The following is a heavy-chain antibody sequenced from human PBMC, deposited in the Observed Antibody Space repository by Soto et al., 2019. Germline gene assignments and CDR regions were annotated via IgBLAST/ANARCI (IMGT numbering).Heavy chain of an antibody. CDR1: GYTFTNYA. Sequence: QVQLVQSGAEVKKPGASVKVSCKASGYTFTNYAMHWVRQSPGQRLEWMGWINAGNGNTKYSQKFQGRVTITRDTSASTAYMELSSLRPEDTAVYYCARDRRIFGATTCAFDIWGQGTMVTVSS. CDR3: ARDRRIFGATTCAFDI. CDR2: INAGNGNT. D-gene: IGHD1-26*01. V-gene: IGHV1-3*01. J-gene: IGHJ3*02.